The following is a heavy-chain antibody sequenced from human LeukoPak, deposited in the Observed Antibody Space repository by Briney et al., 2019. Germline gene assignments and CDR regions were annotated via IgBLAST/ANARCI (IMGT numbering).Heavy chain of an antibody. CDR2: ISHSGSP. D-gene: IGHD2-21*02. Sequence: SETLSLTCTVSGYSISSGYYWGWIQQPPGKGLEWIGSISHSGSPYYNPSPKSRVTISVHTSKNQFSLKLSSVTAADTAVYYCARDPVVPATSMQFDWYFDLWGRGTLVTVSS. V-gene: IGHV4-38-2*02. J-gene: IGHJ2*01. CDR1: GYSISSGYY. CDR3: ARDPVVPATSMQFDWYFDL.